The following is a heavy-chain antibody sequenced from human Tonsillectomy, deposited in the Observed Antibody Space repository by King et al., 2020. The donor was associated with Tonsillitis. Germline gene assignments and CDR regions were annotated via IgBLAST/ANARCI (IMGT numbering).Heavy chain of an antibody. V-gene: IGHV3-33*08. CDR1: GFTFSSYG. D-gene: IGHD1-26*01. J-gene: IGHJ4*02. CDR2: MWYDENDR. CDR3: ARDFSGVGSGNFDY. Sequence: VQLVESGGGVVQPGRSLRLSCVASGFTFSSYGLHWVRQAPGKGLECVALMWYDENDRKYADSVKGRFTVSRDNSKNTLYLQMNSLRAEDTAVYYCARDFSGVGSGNFDYWGQGILVTVSS.